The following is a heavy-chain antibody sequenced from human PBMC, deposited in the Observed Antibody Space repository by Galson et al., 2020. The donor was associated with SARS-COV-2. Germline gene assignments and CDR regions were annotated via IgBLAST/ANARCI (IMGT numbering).Heavy chain of an antibody. CDR2: ISYDGSNK. Sequence: GESLKISCAASGFTFSSYAMHWVRQAPGKGLEWVAVISYDGSNKYYADSVKGRFTISRDNSKNTLYLQMNSLRAEDTAVYYCASPPTNFDYWGQGTLVTVSS. J-gene: IGHJ4*02. CDR1: GFTFSSYA. V-gene: IGHV3-30-3*01. CDR3: ASPPTNFDY.